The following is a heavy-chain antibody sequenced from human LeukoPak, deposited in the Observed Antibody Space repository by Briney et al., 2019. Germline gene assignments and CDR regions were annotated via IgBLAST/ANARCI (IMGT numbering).Heavy chain of an antibody. V-gene: IGHV3-7*03. CDR3: ARNNGMDV. Sequence: PGGSLRLSCAASGFALSSHWMTWVRQVPGRGPEWVANVNRDGSETYYLDSVMGRFTISKDNAKNSLYLQMNSLRAEDTALYHCARNNGMDVWGQGTTVIVSS. CDR1: GFALSSHW. CDR2: VNRDGSET. J-gene: IGHJ6*02.